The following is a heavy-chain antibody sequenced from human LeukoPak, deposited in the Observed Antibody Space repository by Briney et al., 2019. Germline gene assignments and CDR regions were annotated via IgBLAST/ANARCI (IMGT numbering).Heavy chain of an antibody. V-gene: IGHV4-34*01. Sequence: SETLSLTCALYGGSFSGYYWSWIRQPPGKGLEWIGETNPSGSTNYNPSLKSRVTISVDTSKNQFSLKLSSVTAADTAVYYCARRRWTKSSGWYGPTFDYWGQGTLVTVSS. D-gene: IGHD6-19*01. CDR3: ARRRWTKSSGWYGPTFDY. CDR2: TNPSGST. CDR1: GGSFSGYY. J-gene: IGHJ4*02.